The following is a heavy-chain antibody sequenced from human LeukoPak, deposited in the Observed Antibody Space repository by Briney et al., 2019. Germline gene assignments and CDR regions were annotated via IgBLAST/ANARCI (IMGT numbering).Heavy chain of an antibody. Sequence: PSETLSLTCTVSGGSISGFYWSWIRQPAGKGLEWIGRIYTSGGTNYNPSLESRVTMSLDTSKNQFSLRLSSVTAADTAVYYCARDGGRWGQGTLVTVSS. CDR2: IYTSGGT. D-gene: IGHD2-15*01. J-gene: IGHJ4*02. CDR3: ARDGGR. V-gene: IGHV4-4*07. CDR1: GGSISGFY.